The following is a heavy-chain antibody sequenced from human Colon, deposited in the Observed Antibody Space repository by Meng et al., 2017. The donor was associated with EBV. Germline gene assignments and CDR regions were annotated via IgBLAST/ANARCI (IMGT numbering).Heavy chain of an antibody. CDR2: INGDGSGT. D-gene: IGHD3-10*01. J-gene: IGHJ4*02. V-gene: IGHV3-74*03. CDR3: ARDDASEFD. Sequence: EVSLVGSGGGLVPPGGALRLSCAAFGLRFSGYWMHWVRQAPGKGLAWVSRINGDGSGTTYADSVKGRFSISRDNAKNTLYLQMNSLRAEDTATYYCARDDASEFDWGQGTLVTVSS. CDR1: GLRFSGYW.